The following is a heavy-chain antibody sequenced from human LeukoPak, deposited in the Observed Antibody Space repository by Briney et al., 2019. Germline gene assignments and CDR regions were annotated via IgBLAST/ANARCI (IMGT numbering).Heavy chain of an antibody. Sequence: SETLSLTCTVSGGSISSYYWSWIRQPAGKGLEWIGRIYTSGSTNYNPSLKSRVTMSVDTSKNQFSLKLSSVTAADTAVYYCAKSPYDSSGYTFDYWGQGTLVTVSS. CDR3: AKSPYDSSGYTFDY. D-gene: IGHD3-22*01. V-gene: IGHV4-4*07. CDR1: GGSISSYY. J-gene: IGHJ4*02. CDR2: IYTSGST.